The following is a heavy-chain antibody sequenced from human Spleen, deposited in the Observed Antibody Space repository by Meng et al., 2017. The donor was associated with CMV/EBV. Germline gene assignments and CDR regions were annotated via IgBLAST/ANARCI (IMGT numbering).Heavy chain of an antibody. CDR2: ISWNSGSI. D-gene: IGHD3-3*01. Sequence: GGSLRLSCAASGFTFDDYAMHWVRQAPGKGLEWVSGISWNSGSIGYADSVKGRFTISRDNAKNSLYLQMNSLRAEDTAVYYCARDQNTIFGVVTHYHGLDVWGQGTTVTVSS. V-gene: IGHV3-9*01. CDR1: GFTFDDYA. J-gene: IGHJ6*02. CDR3: ARDQNTIFGVVTHYHGLDV.